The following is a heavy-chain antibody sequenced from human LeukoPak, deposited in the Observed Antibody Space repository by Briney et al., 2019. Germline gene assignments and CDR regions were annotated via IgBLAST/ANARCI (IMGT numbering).Heavy chain of an antibody. CDR2: ISGSGGST. D-gene: IGHD4-11*01. Sequence: GGSLTLSCAASGFTFSSYAMSWVRQAPGKGLDWVSAISGSGGSTYYADSVKGRFTISRDNSKNTLYLQMNSLRAEDTTVYYCAKSNYVRYYYYYMDVWGKGTTVTVSS. CDR3: AKSNYVRYYYYYMDV. J-gene: IGHJ6*03. CDR1: GFTFSSYA. V-gene: IGHV3-23*01.